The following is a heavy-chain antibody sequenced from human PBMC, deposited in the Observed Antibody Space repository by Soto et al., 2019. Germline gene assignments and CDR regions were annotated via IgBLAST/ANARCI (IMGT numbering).Heavy chain of an antibody. CDR2: IYNSGSS. V-gene: IGHV4-31*03. CDR1: AGSLSIGGDY. J-gene: IGHJ4*02. Sequence: LSLICTVSAGSLSIGGDYWTWIRQHPVRGLEWIGYIYNSGSSYYHPSLKSRVTISLDTSKNQFSLNLRSVTAADTAVYYCARSQMATTGPYFAYWGQGTLVTVYS. D-gene: IGHD1-1*01. CDR3: ARSQMATTGPYFAY.